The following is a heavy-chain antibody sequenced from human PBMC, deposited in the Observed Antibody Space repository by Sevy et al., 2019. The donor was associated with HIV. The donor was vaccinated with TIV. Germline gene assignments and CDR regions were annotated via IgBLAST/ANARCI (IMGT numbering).Heavy chain of an antibody. V-gene: IGHV3-7*04. J-gene: IGHJ4*02. CDR2: INHDGSET. CDR3: ARVPTGLQSFKYLLSTYFDS. CDR1: GFDFNNHW. Sequence: GESLKISCAASGFDFNNHWMSWVRQAPQKGPEWVANINHDGSETYYEDSLEGRLTISRNNAKNSVSLQINNLRVEDTAVYYCARVPTGLQSFKYLLSTYFDSWGQGTLVTVSS. D-gene: IGHD3-10*01.